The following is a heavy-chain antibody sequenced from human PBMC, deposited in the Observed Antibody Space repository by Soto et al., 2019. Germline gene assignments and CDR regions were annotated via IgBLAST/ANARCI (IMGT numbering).Heavy chain of an antibody. CDR2: IYYSGST. V-gene: IGHV4-31*03. Sequence: PSETLSLTCTVSGGSISSGGYYWSWIRQHPGKGLEWIGYIYYSGSTYYNPSLKSRVTISVDTSKNQFSLKLSSVTAADTAVYYCARRDSSSWYDYYYYGMDVWGQGTTVTVSS. J-gene: IGHJ6*02. CDR1: GGSISSGGYY. CDR3: ARRDSSSWYDYYYYGMDV. D-gene: IGHD6-13*01.